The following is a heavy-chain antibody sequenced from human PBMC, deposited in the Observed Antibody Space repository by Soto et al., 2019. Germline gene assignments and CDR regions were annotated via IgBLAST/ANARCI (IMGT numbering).Heavy chain of an antibody. J-gene: IGHJ4*02. CDR1: GFTFNNYW. V-gene: IGHV3-7*05. CDR2: INQDGGGK. D-gene: IGHD2-21*02. Sequence: GGSLRLSCAASGFTFNNYWMSWVRQAPGKGLEWVANINQDGGGKSYVDYVKGRFTISRDNAKNSLYLQMNSLRAEDTAVYYCARPVYCGGDCYHNFDYWGQGSLVTVSS. CDR3: ARPVYCGGDCYHNFDY.